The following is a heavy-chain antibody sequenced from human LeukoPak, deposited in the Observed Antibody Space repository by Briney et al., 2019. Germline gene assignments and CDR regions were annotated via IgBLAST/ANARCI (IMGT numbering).Heavy chain of an antibody. D-gene: IGHD3-16*01. CDR2: IYHSGST. V-gene: IGHV4-38-2*01. J-gene: IGHJ4*02. Sequence: PSETLSLTCEVSGYSISSGYYWGWIRQPPGKGLEWIGSIYHSGSTYYNPSLKSRVTISVDTSKNQFSLKLSSVTAADTAVYYCARGRWGGGDFDYWGQGTLVTVSS. CDR3: ARGRWGGGDFDY. CDR1: GYSISSGYY.